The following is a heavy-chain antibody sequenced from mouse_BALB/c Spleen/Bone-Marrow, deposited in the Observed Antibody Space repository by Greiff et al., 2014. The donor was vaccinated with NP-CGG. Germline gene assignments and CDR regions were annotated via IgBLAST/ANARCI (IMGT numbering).Heavy chain of an antibody. CDR3: ARDYGSRIYAMDY. CDR2: ISTYSGNT. J-gene: IGHJ4*01. Sequence: QVHVKQSGPELERPGVSVKISCKGSGYTFTDYAMHWVKQSHAKSLEWIGVISTYSGNTNYNQKFKGKATMTVDKSSSTAYMELARLTSEDSAIYHCARDYGSRIYAMDYWGQGTSVTVSS. CDR1: GYTFTDYA. D-gene: IGHD1-1*01. V-gene: IGHV1-67*01.